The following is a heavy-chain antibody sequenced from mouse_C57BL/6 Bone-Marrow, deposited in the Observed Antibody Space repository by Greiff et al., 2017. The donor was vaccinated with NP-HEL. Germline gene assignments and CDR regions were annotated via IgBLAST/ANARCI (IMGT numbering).Heavy chain of an antibody. CDR1: GYAFTNYL. CDR3: ARGESYCGSSYRFAY. V-gene: IGHV1-54*01. CDR2: INPGSGGT. Sequence: VQLQQSGAELVRPGTSVKVSCKASGYAFTNYLIAWVKQRPGQGLEWIGVINPGSGGTNYNENFKGKATLTADKSSSTAYMQLSSLRSVESAVSFRARGESYCGSSYRFAYWGQGTLVTVSA. D-gene: IGHD1-1*01. J-gene: IGHJ3*01.